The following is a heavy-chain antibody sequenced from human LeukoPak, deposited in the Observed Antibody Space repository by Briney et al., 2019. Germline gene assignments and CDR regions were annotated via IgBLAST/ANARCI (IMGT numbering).Heavy chain of an antibody. CDR1: GGSIRSSSYY. J-gene: IGHJ4*02. V-gene: IGHV4-39*01. CDR2: IYYSGST. CDR3: ARLDTAMVPFDY. D-gene: IGHD5-18*01. Sequence: PSETLSLTCTVSGGSIRSSSYYWGWIRQPPGKGLVWIGSIYYSGSTYYNPSLKSRVTISVDTSKNQFSLKLSSVTAADTAVYYCARLDTAMVPFDYWGQGTLVTVSS.